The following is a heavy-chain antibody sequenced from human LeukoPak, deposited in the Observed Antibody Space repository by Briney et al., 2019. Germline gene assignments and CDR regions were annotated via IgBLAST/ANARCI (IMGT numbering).Heavy chain of an antibody. CDR3: ARVTGYMIEDYFDY. V-gene: IGHV4-39*07. Sequence: KTSETLSLTCTVSGGSISSSSYYWGWIRQPPGKGLEWFGSIYYSGSTYYNPSLKSRVTISVKTSKNQFSLKLSSVTAADTAVYYCARVTGYMIEDYFDYWGQGTLVTVSS. CDR1: GGSISSSSYY. CDR2: IYYSGST. J-gene: IGHJ4*02. D-gene: IGHD3-22*01.